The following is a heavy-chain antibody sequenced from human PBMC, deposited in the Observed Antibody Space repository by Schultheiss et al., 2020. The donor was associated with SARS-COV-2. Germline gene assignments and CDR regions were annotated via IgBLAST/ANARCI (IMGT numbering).Heavy chain of an antibody. CDR1: GGSISSGGYY. CDR2: IYYSGST. CDR3: ARADSSGWWILDY. J-gene: IGHJ4*02. D-gene: IGHD6-19*01. V-gene: IGHV4-30-4*08. Sequence: SETLSLTCTVSGGSISSGGYYWSWIRQHPGKGLEWIGYIYYSGSTNYNPSLKSRVTISVDTSKNQFSLKLNSVTATDTAVYYCARADSSGWWILDYWGQGTLVTVSS.